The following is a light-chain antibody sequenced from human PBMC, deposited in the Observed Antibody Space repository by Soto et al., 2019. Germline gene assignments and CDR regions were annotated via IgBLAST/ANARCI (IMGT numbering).Light chain of an antibody. CDR3: QQYGTSSWT. CDR1: QGIANAY. V-gene: IGKV3-20*01. Sequence: EIVLTQSPDPLPLSPGERATLACRAGQGIANAYLAWFQQKPGQAPRLLIYGAFTRATGIPDRFSGSGSGTDFTLTISRLEPEDFAVYYCQQYGTSSWTFGQGTKVEIK. CDR2: GAF. J-gene: IGKJ1*01.